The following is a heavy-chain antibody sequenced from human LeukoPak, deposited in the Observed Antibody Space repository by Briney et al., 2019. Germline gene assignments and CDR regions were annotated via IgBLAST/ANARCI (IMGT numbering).Heavy chain of an antibody. CDR2: ISGSGGST. D-gene: IGHD6-19*01. V-gene: IGHV3-23*01. J-gene: IGHJ4*02. CDR1: GFTFSTYA. Sequence: GGSLRLSCAASGFTFSTYAMSWVRQAPGKGLEWVSAISGSGGSTYYADSVKGRFTISRDNSKNTLYLQMNSLKTEDTAVYYCRAVAGYFDYWGQGTLVTVSS. CDR3: RAVAGYFDY.